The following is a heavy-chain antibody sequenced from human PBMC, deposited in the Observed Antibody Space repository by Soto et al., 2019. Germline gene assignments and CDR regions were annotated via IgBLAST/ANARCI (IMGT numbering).Heavy chain of an antibody. D-gene: IGHD6-13*01. CDR2: IYPGDSDT. V-gene: IGHV5-51*01. J-gene: IGHJ4*02. CDR1: GYDFTNYW. CDR3: ARLFNPGSAAGLDY. Sequence: GESLKISCKTCGYDFTNYWIGWVRQMPGKGLEWMGIIYPGDSDTRYSPSFQGQITISADKSISTAYLQWSSLKASDTAMYYCARLFNPGSAAGLDYWGQGILVTVSS.